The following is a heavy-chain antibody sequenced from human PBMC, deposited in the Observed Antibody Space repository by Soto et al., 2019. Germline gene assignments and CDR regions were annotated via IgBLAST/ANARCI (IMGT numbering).Heavy chain of an antibody. D-gene: IGHD5-18*01. Sequence: ASVKVSCKASGYTFTSYGISWVRQAPGQGLEWMGWISAYNGNTNYAQKLQGRVTMTTDTSTSTAYMELRSLRSDDTAVYYCAGDPWGYSYGLTDYWGQGTLVTVSS. CDR2: ISAYNGNT. CDR1: GYTFTSYG. V-gene: IGHV1-18*01. CDR3: AGDPWGYSYGLTDY. J-gene: IGHJ4*02.